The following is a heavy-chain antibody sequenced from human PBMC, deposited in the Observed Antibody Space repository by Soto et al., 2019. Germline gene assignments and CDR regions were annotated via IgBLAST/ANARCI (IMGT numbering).Heavy chain of an antibody. Sequence: PSETLSLTCTVSGGSISSGGYYWSWIRQHPGKGLEWIGYTYYSGSTYYNPSLKSRVTISVDTSKNQFSLKLSSVTAADTAVYYCARVGVATILDYWGQGTLVTVSS. J-gene: IGHJ4*02. CDR3: ARVGVATILDY. V-gene: IGHV4-31*03. CDR1: GGSISSGGYY. D-gene: IGHD5-12*01. CDR2: TYYSGST.